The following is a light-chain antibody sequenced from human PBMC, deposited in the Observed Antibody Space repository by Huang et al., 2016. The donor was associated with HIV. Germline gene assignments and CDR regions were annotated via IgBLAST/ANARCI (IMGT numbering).Light chain of an antibody. CDR3: QQRSNWPAALT. V-gene: IGKV3-11*01. J-gene: IGKJ4*01. Sequence: EIVLTQSPATLSLSPGDRATLSCRASQSVSSYLAWYQQKPGKAPRLLIYDASNRAAGIPARFSGSGSGTDFTLTISSLEPEDFAVYYCQQRSNWPAALTFGGGTKVEI. CDR1: QSVSSY. CDR2: DAS.